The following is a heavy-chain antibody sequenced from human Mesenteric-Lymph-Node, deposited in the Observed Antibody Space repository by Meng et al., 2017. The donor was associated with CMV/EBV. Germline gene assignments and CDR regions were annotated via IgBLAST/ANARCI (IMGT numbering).Heavy chain of an antibody. D-gene: IGHD2/OR15-2a*01. V-gene: IGHV1-2*06. J-gene: IGHJ5*02. CDR1: GYTFTDCY. Sequence: QVQLVQSRAEVGKPGASGMVSCKASGYTFTDCYIHWVRQTPGQGLEWMGRNNPTSGVSNSAQKLQGRVTMTRDTSISTAYMELGRLTSDDTAVYYCARDNVNPEGFDPWGQGTLVTVSS. CDR3: ARDNVNPEGFDP. CDR2: NNPTSGVS.